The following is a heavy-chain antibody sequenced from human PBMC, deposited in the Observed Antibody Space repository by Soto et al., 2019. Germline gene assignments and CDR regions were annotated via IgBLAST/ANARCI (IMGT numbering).Heavy chain of an antibody. J-gene: IGHJ6*02. Sequence: ASVKVSCKASGYTFTSYAISWVGPAPGQGLEWMGWISAYNGNTNYAQKLQGRVTMTSHTSTSTAYMELRSLRSDATAVYYCASSYCGGDCYRYYYGMDVWGQGTTVTVSS. CDR3: ASSYCGGDCYRYYYGMDV. CDR2: ISAYNGNT. CDR1: GYTFTSYA. D-gene: IGHD2-21*02. V-gene: IGHV1-18*04.